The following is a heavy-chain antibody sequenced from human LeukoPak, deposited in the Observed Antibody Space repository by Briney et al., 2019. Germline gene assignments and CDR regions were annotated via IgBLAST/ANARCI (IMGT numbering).Heavy chain of an antibody. CDR2: IYSSGKT. CDR3: ARVSDARHPDF. CDR1: GGSISSGDYY. J-gene: IGHJ4*02. V-gene: IGHV4-30-4*01. Sequence: SETLSLTCSVSGGSISSGDYYWSWLRQPPGKTLEWIGYIYSSGKTTYSPFLKSRVTISPDTSKNQFSLRLTSVTAADTAVYYCARVSDARHPDFWGQGTLVTVSS.